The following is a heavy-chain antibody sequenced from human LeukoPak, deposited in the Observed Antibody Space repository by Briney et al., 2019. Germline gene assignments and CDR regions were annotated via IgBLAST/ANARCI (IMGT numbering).Heavy chain of an antibody. CDR3: ARGCYGD. J-gene: IGHJ4*02. D-gene: IGHD2-2*01. Sequence: GWSLRLSCAASGFAFSDYWMGWVRQAPGKGLECVANINQGESEKYYVDSVKGRFTISRDNAKNSLYLEMNSLRVEDTAVYYCARGCYGDWGQGTLVTVSS. V-gene: IGHV3-7*05. CDR1: GFAFSDYW. CDR2: INQGESEK.